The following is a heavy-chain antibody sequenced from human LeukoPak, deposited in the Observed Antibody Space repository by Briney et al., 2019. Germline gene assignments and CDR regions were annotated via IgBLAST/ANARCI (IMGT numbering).Heavy chain of an antibody. CDR1: GGTFSSYA. CDR3: ARICSSTSCYDY. Sequence: SVKVSCKASGGTFSSYAISWVRQAPGQGLEWMGGIIPIFGTANYAQKFQGRVTITADESTSTAYMELSSLRSEDTAVYYCARICSSTSCYDYRGQGTLVTVSS. J-gene: IGHJ4*02. D-gene: IGHD2-2*01. V-gene: IGHV1-69*13. CDR2: IIPIFGTA.